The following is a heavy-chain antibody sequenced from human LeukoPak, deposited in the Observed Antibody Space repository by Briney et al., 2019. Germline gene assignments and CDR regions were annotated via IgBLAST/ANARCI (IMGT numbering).Heavy chain of an antibody. Sequence: KPSETLSLTCTVSGGSISSSSYYWGWIRQPPGKGLEWIGSIYYSGSTYYNPSLKSRVTISVDTSKNQFSLKLSPVTAADTAVYYCARHGPIGAAAGTGWFDPWGQGTLVTASS. CDR1: GGSISSSSYY. D-gene: IGHD6-13*01. J-gene: IGHJ5*02. CDR3: ARHGPIGAAAGTGWFDP. CDR2: IYYSGST. V-gene: IGHV4-39*01.